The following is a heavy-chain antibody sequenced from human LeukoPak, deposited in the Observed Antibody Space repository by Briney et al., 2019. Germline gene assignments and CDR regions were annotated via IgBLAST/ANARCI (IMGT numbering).Heavy chain of an antibody. D-gene: IGHD2-2*01. Sequence: GGSLRLSCAASGFTFSSYAMSWVRQAPGKGLEWVSVISGSGSSTYYADSVKGRFTISRDNSKNTLYLQMNSLRAEDTDIYSCAKDRRVGCSTTTCYLFDSWGQGTLVTVSS. CDR3: AKDRRVGCSTTTCYLFDS. CDR1: GFTFSSYA. J-gene: IGHJ4*02. V-gene: IGHV3-23*01. CDR2: ISGSGSST.